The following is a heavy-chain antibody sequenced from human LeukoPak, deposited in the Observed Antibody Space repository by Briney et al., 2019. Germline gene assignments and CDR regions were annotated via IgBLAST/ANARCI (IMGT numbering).Heavy chain of an antibody. V-gene: IGHV3-30*02. CDR1: GFTFSSYG. Sequence: PGGSLRLSCAASGFTFSSYGMHWVRQAPGKGLEWVAFIRYDGSNKYYADSVKGRFTISRDNSKNTLYLQMNSLRAEDTAVYYCAKDVGDCSGGSCYFAYYYYYYMDVWGKGTTVTISS. CDR3: AKDVGDCSGGSCYFAYYYYYYMDV. D-gene: IGHD2-15*01. CDR2: IRYDGSNK. J-gene: IGHJ6*03.